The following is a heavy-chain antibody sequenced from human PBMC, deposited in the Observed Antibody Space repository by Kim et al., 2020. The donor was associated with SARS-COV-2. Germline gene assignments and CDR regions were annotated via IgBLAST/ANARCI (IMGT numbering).Heavy chain of an antibody. CDR2: INHSGST. CDR1: GGSFSGYY. V-gene: IGHV4-34*01. CDR3: AREDGRPRAFDI. J-gene: IGHJ3*02. Sequence: SHTLSRTCAVYGGSFSGYYWSWIRQPPGKGLEWIGEINHSGSTNYNPSLKSRVTISVDTSKNQFSLKLSSVTAADTAVYYCAREDGRPRAFDIWGQGTMVTVSS.